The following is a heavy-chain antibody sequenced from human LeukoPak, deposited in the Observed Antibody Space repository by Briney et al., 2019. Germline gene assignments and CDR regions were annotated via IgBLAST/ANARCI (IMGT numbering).Heavy chain of an antibody. CDR2: SIPIFGTA. D-gene: IGHD4-23*01. V-gene: IGHV1-69*05. J-gene: IGHJ6*03. CDR3: ASQPLLYGGNRRGYYYYYMDV. CDR1: GGTFSSYA. Sequence: ASVKVSCKASGGTFSSYAISWVRQAPGQGLEWMGGSIPIFGTANYAQKFQGRVTITTDESTSTAYMELSSLRSEDTAVYYCASQPLLYGGNRRGYYYYYMDVWGKGTTVTVSS.